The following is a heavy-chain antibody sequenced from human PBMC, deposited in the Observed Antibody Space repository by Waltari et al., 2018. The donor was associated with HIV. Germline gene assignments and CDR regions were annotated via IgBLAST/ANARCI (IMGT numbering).Heavy chain of an antibody. Sequence: QVRLVQSGTEVSMPGDSVKVSCQTSGYTFTDHYLHWVRQAPGEGLEWLGSIDPNRGDTRLAQKFQGRLTMSRDTSISTIYMELSSLRSDDTAVYYCAKSFVTGTRHYYFSSMDVWGQGTTVTVSS. CDR1: GYTFTDHY. V-gene: IGHV1-2*02. CDR2: IDPNRGDT. D-gene: IGHD2-21*02. CDR3: AKSFVTGTRHYYFSSMDV. J-gene: IGHJ6*02.